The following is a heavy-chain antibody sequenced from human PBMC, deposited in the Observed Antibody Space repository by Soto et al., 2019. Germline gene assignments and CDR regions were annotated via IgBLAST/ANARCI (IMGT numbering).Heavy chain of an antibody. CDR3: AKEEGLVRGVIILYYYYGMDV. V-gene: IGHV3-23*01. J-gene: IGHJ6*02. D-gene: IGHD3-10*01. Sequence: GGSLRLSCAASGFTFSSYAMSWVRQAPGKGLEWVSAISGSGGSTYYADSVKGRFTISRDNSKNTLYLQMNSLRAEDTAVYYCAKEEGLVRGVIILYYYYGMDVWGQGTTVTVSS. CDR2: ISGSGGST. CDR1: GFTFSSYA.